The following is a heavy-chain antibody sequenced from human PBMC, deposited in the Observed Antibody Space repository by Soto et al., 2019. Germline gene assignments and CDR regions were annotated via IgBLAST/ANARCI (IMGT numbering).Heavy chain of an antibody. Sequence: GGSLSLSCAASGFSFSNYGMHWVRQAPGKGLEGVAVISYDGSNKYYADSVTGRFTISRDNPKNTLYLQMNNLGAEDTAVFYCAKAPQNWNDVYYGVDVWGQGSSVTVSS. CDR2: ISYDGSNK. J-gene: IGHJ6*02. CDR3: AKAPQNWNDVYYGVDV. CDR1: GFSFSNYG. D-gene: IGHD1-1*01. V-gene: IGHV3-30*18.